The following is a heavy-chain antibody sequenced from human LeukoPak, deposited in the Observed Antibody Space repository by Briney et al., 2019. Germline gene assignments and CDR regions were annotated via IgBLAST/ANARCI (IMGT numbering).Heavy chain of an antibody. D-gene: IGHD3-3*01. CDR1: GFSISSGYY. J-gene: IGHJ5*02. V-gene: IGHV4-38-2*02. Sequence: SETLSLTCTVSGFSISSGYYWGWIRQPPGKGLEWIGSIYQSGITYHNPSLKSRVTVSVDTSKNQFSLKLSSVTAADTAVYYCARGPPVAIFGVVEGWFDPWGQGTLVTVSS. CDR3: ARGPPVAIFGVVEGWFDP. CDR2: IYQSGIT.